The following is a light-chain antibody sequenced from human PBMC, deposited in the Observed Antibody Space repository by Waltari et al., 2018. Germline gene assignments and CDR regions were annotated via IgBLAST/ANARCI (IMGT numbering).Light chain of an antibody. CDR1: QDISNY. CDR2: DAS. V-gene: IGKV1-33*01. CDR3: QQYDNLPYT. J-gene: IGKJ2*01. Sequence: DIQMTQSPSSLSASDGDRVTITCQARQDISNYLNLYQQKPGKAPTLLIYDASNLETGVPSRFSGSGSGTDVTFTISSLQPEDIATYYCQQYDNLPYTFGQGTKLEIK.